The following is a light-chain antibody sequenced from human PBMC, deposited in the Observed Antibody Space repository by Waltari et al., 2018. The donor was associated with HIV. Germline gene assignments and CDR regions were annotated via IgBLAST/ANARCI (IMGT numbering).Light chain of an antibody. V-gene: IGLV2-11*01. CDR1: TSDVGDYNY. CDR3: CSYADDYTWV. CDR2: DVK. Sequence: QSALTQPRPVSGSPGQSVTLSCPGTTSDVGDYNYFSWYQQHPAKAPELMILDVKKRPAGVRSRLSGSKSGSTSSLTSSRVQAQEDAEYCCCSYADDYTWVFGGETKWTVL. J-gene: IGLJ3*02.